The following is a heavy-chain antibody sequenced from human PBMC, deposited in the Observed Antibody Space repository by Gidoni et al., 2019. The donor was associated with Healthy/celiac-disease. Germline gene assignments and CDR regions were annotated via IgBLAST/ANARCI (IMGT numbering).Heavy chain of an antibody. D-gene: IGHD1-26*01. CDR3: ARHSAQPHEILYYYYYMDV. Sequence: QLQLQESGQGLVKPSETLSLTCTVSGGSISSSSYYWGWIRQPPGKGLEWIGSIYYSGSTYYNPSLKSRVTISVDTSKNQFSLKLSSVTAADTAVYYCARHSAQPHEILYYYYYMDVWGKGTTVTVSS. J-gene: IGHJ6*03. CDR1: GGSISSSSYY. V-gene: IGHV4-39*01. CDR2: IYYSGST.